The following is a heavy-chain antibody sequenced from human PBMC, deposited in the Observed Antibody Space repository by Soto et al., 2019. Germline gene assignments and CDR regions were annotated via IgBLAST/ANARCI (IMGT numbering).Heavy chain of an antibody. D-gene: IGHD6-6*01. J-gene: IGHJ6*02. V-gene: IGHV3-33*01. CDR1: GFTFRSYG. CDR2: IWYDGGNK. CDR3: ARVRYSSSAAPLRYYGMDV. Sequence: QVQLVESGGGVVQPGRSLRLSCAASGFTFRSYGMHWVRQAPGKGLEWVAVIWYDGGNKHYADSVKGRFTISRDNSKNTLYLQMKSLGAEDTAVYYCARVRYSSSAAPLRYYGMDVWGQGTTVTVSS.